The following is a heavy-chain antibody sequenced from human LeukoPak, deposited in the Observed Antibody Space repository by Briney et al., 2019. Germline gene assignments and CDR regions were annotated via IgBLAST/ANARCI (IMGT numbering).Heavy chain of an antibody. Sequence: GGSLRLSCAASGFTFDDYAMHWVRQAPGKGLEWVSGISWNSGSIGYADSVKGRFTISRDNAKNSLYLQMNSLRAEDTALYYCATGPLYDSSGYYPPDYWGQGTLVTVSS. CDR2: ISWNSGSI. D-gene: IGHD3-22*01. CDR3: ATGPLYDSSGYYPPDY. V-gene: IGHV3-9*01. J-gene: IGHJ4*02. CDR1: GFTFDDYA.